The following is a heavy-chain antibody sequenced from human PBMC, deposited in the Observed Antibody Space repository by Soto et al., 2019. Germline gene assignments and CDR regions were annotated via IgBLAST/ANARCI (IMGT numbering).Heavy chain of an antibody. CDR2: ISYDGSNK. Sequence: VQLVESGGGVVQPGRSLRLSCAASGFTFSSYAMHWVRQAPGKGLEWVAVISYDGSNKYYADSVKGRFTISRDNSKNTLYLQMNSLRAEDTAVYYCATDSSGYYSPFDYWGQGTLVTVSS. CDR1: GFTFSSYA. D-gene: IGHD3-22*01. V-gene: IGHV3-30-3*01. J-gene: IGHJ4*02. CDR3: ATDSSGYYSPFDY.